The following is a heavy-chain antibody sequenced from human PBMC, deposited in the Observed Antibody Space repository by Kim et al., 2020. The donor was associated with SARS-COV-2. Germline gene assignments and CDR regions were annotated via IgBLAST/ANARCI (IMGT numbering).Heavy chain of an antibody. J-gene: IGHJ4*02. Sequence: GGSLRLSCAASGFTFDDYTMHWVRQAPGKGLEWVSLISWDGGSTYYADSVKGRFTISRDNSKNSLYLQMNSLRTEDTALYYCAKDKGIVVATSGFEYWGQGSLVTVSS. CDR3: AKDKGIVVATSGFEY. CDR2: ISWDGGST. CDR1: GFTFDDYT. V-gene: IGHV3-43*01. D-gene: IGHD1-26*01.